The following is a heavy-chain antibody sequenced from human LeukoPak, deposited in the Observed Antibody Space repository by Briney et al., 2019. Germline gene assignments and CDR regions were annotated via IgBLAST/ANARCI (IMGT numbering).Heavy chain of an antibody. J-gene: IGHJ5*02. D-gene: IGHD3-3*01. Sequence: ASVKVSCKASGYSFTNFYMHWVRQAPGQGLEWMGIINPSGGSTTYAQRFQGRVTMTRDMSTSTVYLELNSLRAEDTAVYYCAKAVITIFGAFDPWGQGTLVTVSS. CDR2: INPSGGST. CDR3: AKAVITIFGAFDP. V-gene: IGHV1-46*01. CDR1: GYSFTNFY.